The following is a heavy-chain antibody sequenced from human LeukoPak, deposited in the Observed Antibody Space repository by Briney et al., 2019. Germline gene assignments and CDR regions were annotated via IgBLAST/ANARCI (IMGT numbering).Heavy chain of an antibody. V-gene: IGHV4-59*01. CDR2: IYYSGST. D-gene: IGHD3-3*01. CDR1: GGSISSYY. CDR3: ARGSVANYDFWSGYYFQH. Sequence: PSETLSLTCTVSGGSISSYYWSWIRQPPGKGLEWIGYIYYSGSTNYNPSLKSRVTISVDTSKNQFSLKLSSVTAADTAVYYCARGSVANYDFWSGYYFQHWGQGTLVTVSS. J-gene: IGHJ1*01.